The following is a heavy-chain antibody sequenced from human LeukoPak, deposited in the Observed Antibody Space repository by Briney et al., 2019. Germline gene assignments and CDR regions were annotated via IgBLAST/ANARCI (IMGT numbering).Heavy chain of an antibody. CDR3: ASPANAAVAGQYYYYMDV. CDR1: GFTFSDYS. Sequence: PGGSLRLSCVASGFTFSDYSMNWVRQAPGKGLEWVSYISSSSSTIYYADSVKGRFTISRDNAKNSLYLQMNSLRAEDTAVYYCASPANAAVAGQYYYYMDVWGKGTTVTISS. J-gene: IGHJ6*03. V-gene: IGHV3-48*01. CDR2: ISSSSSTI. D-gene: IGHD6-19*01.